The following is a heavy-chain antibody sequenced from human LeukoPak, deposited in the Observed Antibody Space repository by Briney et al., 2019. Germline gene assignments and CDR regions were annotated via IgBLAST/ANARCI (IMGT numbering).Heavy chain of an antibody. CDR2: INHSGST. J-gene: IGHJ6*03. D-gene: IGHD2-2*01. V-gene: IGHV4-34*01. CDR3: ARERGDIVVVPAATLYYYYYYMDV. CDR1: GGSFSGYY. Sequence: SETLSLTCAVYGGSFSGYYWSWIRQPPGKGLEWIGEINHSGSTNYNPSLKSRVTISVDTSKNQFSLKLSSVTAADTAVYYCARERGDIVVVPAATLYYYYYYMDVWGKGTTVNVSS.